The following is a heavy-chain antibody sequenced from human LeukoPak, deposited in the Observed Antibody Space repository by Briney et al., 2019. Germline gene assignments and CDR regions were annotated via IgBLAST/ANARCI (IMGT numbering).Heavy chain of an antibody. CDR2: IRYDGSNK. V-gene: IGHV3-30*02. D-gene: IGHD3-9*01. J-gene: IGHJ4*02. CDR1: GFTFSSYG. CDR3: AKVNSTTRYFDWLLSFDY. Sequence: PGGSLRLSCAASGFTFSSYGMHWVRQAPGKGLEWVAFIRYDGSNKYYADSVKGRFTISRDNSKNTLYLQMNSLRAEDTAVYYCAKVNSTTRYFDWLLSFDYWGQGTLVTVSS.